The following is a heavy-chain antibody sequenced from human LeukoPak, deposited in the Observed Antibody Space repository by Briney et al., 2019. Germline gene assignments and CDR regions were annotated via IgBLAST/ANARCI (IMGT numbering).Heavy chain of an antibody. V-gene: IGHV3-23*01. CDR2: ISGSGGNT. Sequence: GGSLRLSCAASGFTFSSYAMSWVRQAPGKGLEWVSTISGSGGNTYYADSVEGRFTISRDNSKNMLYLQMDSLRAADTAVYYCAKDARSLADFDYWGQGTLVTVSS. CDR3: AKDARSLADFDY. D-gene: IGHD1-1*01. J-gene: IGHJ4*02. CDR1: GFTFSSYA.